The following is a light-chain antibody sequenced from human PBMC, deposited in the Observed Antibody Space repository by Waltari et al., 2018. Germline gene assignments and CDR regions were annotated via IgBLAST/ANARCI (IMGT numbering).Light chain of an antibody. V-gene: IGKV3D-15*01. CDR2: GAS. J-gene: IGKJ3*01. CDR1: QTISSN. CDR3: QQYNNWPPLFT. Sequence: EIVMTQSPATLSVSPGDRATLSCRASQTISSNLAWYQQRPGQAPRLLIYGASNRATGIPARFSGTGSGTEFTLNISSLQSEDFAVYYCQQYNNWPPLFTFGPGTKVDMK.